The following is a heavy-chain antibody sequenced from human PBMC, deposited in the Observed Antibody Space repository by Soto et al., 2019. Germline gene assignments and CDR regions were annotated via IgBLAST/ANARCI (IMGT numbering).Heavy chain of an antibody. CDR1: GFTFSSYG. D-gene: IGHD1-26*01. J-gene: IGHJ4*02. CDR3: ARAVGKQSPYFDY. Sequence: GGSLRLSCAASGFTFSSYGMHWVRQAPGKGLEWVAVIWYDGSNKYYADSVKGRFTISRDNSKNTLYLQMNSLRAEDTAVYYCARAVGKQSPYFDYWGQGTLVTVSS. V-gene: IGHV3-33*01. CDR2: IWYDGSNK.